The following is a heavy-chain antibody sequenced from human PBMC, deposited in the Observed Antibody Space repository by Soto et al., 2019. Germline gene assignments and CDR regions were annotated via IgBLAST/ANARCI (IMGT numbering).Heavy chain of an antibody. D-gene: IGHD1-1*01. Sequence: SETLSLTCTVSGGSISSYFWSWIRQPAGKGLEWIGRIFSSGTANYNPSLKSRVTVSVDTSKNQFSLKVRSVTAADTAVYYCARGEKDCKYKYAMDVWGQGTTVTVSS. V-gene: IGHV4-4*07. CDR1: GGSISSYF. J-gene: IGHJ6*02. CDR2: IFSSGTA. CDR3: ARGEKDCKYKYAMDV.